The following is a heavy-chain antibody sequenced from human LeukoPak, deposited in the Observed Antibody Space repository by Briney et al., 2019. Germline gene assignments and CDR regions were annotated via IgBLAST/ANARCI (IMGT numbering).Heavy chain of an antibody. Sequence: GGTLRLSCTASGLTFSSNSMTWVRPAPGKGLEWVSSISSSRSYIYYADSVKGRFTISRDNAKNSLYLQMNSLRAEDTAVYYCAREWIQLWYCDYWGQGTLVTVTS. CDR1: GLTFSSNS. D-gene: IGHD5-18*01. J-gene: IGHJ4*02. V-gene: IGHV3-21*01. CDR2: ISSSRSYI. CDR3: AREWIQLWYCDY.